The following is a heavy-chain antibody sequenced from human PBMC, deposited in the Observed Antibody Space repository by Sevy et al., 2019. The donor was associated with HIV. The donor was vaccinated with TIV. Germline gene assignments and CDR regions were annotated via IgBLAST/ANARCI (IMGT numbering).Heavy chain of an antibody. Sequence: SETLSLTCAVSNFSISSGYYWGWIRQPPGKGLEWIGNIYQGGSTYYNPSLKSRVTISMDTSKNHFSLRLSSVTAADTAVYYCARASGGDRLDYYGMDVWGQGTTVTVSS. CDR1: NFSISSGYY. CDR2: IYQGGST. V-gene: IGHV4-38-2*01. CDR3: ARASGGDRLDYYGMDV. J-gene: IGHJ6*02. D-gene: IGHD2-21*02.